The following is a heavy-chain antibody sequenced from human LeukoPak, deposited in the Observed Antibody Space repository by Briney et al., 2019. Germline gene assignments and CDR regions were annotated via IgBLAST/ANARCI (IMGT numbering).Heavy chain of an antibody. Sequence: ASVKVSCKASGYTFTGYYMRWVRQAPGQGLEWMGWINPNSGGTNYAQKFQGRVTMTRDTSISTAYMELSRLRSDDTAVYYCATPATPYSSSWYLMDVWGQGTTVTVSS. CDR2: INPNSGGT. V-gene: IGHV1-2*02. D-gene: IGHD6-13*01. CDR3: ATPATPYSSSWYLMDV. J-gene: IGHJ6*02. CDR1: GYTFTGYY.